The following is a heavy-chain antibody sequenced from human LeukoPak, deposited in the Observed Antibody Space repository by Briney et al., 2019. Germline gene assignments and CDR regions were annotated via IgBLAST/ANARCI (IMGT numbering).Heavy chain of an antibody. CDR3: AKKKELAGAGCFDY. V-gene: IGHV3-23*01. D-gene: IGHD1-7*01. J-gene: IGHJ4*02. CDR2: ISGSGVST. Sequence: GGSLSLSCAASGFTFSSYAMSWVRQAPGKGLEWVSAISGSGVSTYYADSVRGRFTISRDNSKNTLYMQMNGLGAEDTAVYYCAKKKELAGAGCFDYWGQGTLVTVSS. CDR1: GFTFSSYA.